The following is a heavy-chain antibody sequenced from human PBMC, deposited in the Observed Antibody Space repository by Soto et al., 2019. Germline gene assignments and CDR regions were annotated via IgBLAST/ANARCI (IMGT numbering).Heavy chain of an antibody. V-gene: IGHV4-59*08. CDR2: IYYSGST. CDR3: ARTSYLGYSSSWHQGLDY. D-gene: IGHD6-13*01. CDR1: GGSISSYY. J-gene: IGHJ4*01. Sequence: SETLSLTCTVSGGSISSYYWSWIRQPPGKGLEWIGYIYYSGSTNYNPSLKSRVTISVDTSKNQFSLKLSSVTAADTAVYYCARTSYLGYSSSWHQGLDYWGRGTLVTVSS.